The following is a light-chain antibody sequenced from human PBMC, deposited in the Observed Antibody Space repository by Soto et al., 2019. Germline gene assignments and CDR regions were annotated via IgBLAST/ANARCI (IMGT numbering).Light chain of an antibody. J-gene: IGKJ1*01. Sequence: DVQMTQSPSTLSAYVGDRVTITCRASQSISNSLAWYQQKSGKAPKLLIYDASILESGVPSRFSGSGSGTEFTLTVSSLQPDDFATYYYQQYKNFWTFGQGTKVQFK. CDR3: QQYKNFWT. CDR2: DAS. CDR1: QSISNS. V-gene: IGKV1-5*01.